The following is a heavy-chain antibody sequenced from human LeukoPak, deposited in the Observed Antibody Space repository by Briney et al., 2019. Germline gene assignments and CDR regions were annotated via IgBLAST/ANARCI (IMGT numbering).Heavy chain of an antibody. J-gene: IGHJ3*02. CDR2: ISAYNGNT. CDR1: GYTFTSYG. CDR3: ARDHGYFDRLFKQNDAFDI. V-gene: IGHV1-18*01. D-gene: IGHD3-9*01. Sequence: GASVKLSCKASGYTFTSYGISWVRQAPGQGLEWMGWISAYNGNTNYAQKLQGRVTMTTDTSTRTAYMKLRSLRSDDTAVYYCARDHGYFDRLFKQNDAFDIWGQGTMVTVSS.